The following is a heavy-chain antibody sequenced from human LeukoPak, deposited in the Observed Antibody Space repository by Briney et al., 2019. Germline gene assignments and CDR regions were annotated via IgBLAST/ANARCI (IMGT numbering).Heavy chain of an antibody. CDR3: ARDFLFGTGYYQLGFDY. Sequence: GGSLRLSCAASGFTFSSYSMNWVRQAPGKGLEWVSSISSSSSYIYYADSVKGRFTISRDNPKNSLYMQMTSMRAEDTAVYYCARDFLFGTGYYQLGFDYWGQGTLVTVSS. CDR2: ISSSSSYI. V-gene: IGHV3-21*01. CDR1: GFTFSSYS. D-gene: IGHD3/OR15-3a*01. J-gene: IGHJ4*02.